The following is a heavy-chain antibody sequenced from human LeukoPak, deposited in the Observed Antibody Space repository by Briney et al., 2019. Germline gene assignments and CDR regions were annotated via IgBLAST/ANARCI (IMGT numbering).Heavy chain of an antibody. CDR1: GGSISSYY. V-gene: IGHV4-59*01. CDR3: ARSASYYDFWSGPNWFDP. D-gene: IGHD3-3*01. Sequence: SETLSLTCTVSGGSISSYYWSWIRQPPGKGLEWIGYIYYSGSTNFNPSLKSRVTISVDTSKNQFSLTLSSVTAADTAVYYCARSASYYDFWSGPNWFDPWGQGTLVTVSS. CDR2: IYYSGST. J-gene: IGHJ5*02.